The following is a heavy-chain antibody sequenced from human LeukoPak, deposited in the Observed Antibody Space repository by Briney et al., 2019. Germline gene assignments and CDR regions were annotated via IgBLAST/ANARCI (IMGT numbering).Heavy chain of an antibody. V-gene: IGHV3-53*01. Sequence: PGGSLRLSCAASGFTVSSNYMSWVRQAPGKGLEWVSVIYSGGSTYYADSVKGRFTISRDNSKNTLYLQMNSLRAEDTAVYYCARGSATYCSSTSCFLGHWGQGTLVTVSS. D-gene: IGHD2-2*01. J-gene: IGHJ4*02. CDR2: IYSGGST. CDR1: GFTVSSNY. CDR3: ARGSATYCSSTSCFLGH.